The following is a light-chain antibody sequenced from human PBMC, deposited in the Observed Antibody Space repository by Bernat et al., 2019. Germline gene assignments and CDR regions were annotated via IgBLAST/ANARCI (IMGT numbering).Light chain of an antibody. CDR3: SAWDSSLSARV. CDR1: SNNVGNQG. Sequence: QAGLTQPPSVSKGLRQTATLTCTGNSNNVGNQGAAWLQQHQGHPPKLLSYRNNNRPSGISERFSASRSGNTASLTITGLQPEDEAGYYCSAWDSSLSARVFGGGTKLTVL. J-gene: IGLJ2*01. CDR2: RNN. V-gene: IGLV10-54*04.